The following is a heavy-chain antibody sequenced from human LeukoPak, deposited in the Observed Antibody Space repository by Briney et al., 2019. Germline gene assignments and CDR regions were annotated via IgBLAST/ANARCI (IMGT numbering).Heavy chain of an antibody. V-gene: IGHV4-31*11. CDR2: IYYSGST. D-gene: IGHD2-8*01. J-gene: IGHJ4*02. CDR3: ASGDMMYVWSF. CDR1: GGSFSGYY. Sequence: SETLSLTCAVYGGSFSGYYWSWIRQHPGKGLEWIGYIYYSGSTYYNPSLKSRVTMSVDTSKNQFSLKLTSVTAADTAVYYCASGDMMYVWSFWGQGTLVTVSS.